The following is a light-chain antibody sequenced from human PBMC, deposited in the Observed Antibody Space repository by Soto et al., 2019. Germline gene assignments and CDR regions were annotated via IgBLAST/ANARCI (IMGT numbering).Light chain of an antibody. Sequence: VMTQSPATLSVSPGKRATLSCRASQSLSSNLAWYQQKPCQAPRLLIYGASTMATGIPARFSGSGSGTQFTLTISSLQSEDFAGYYCQPYNNWPPTTFGQRTTLEIK. CDR1: QSLSSN. CDR3: QPYNNWPPTT. J-gene: IGKJ2*01. CDR2: GAS. V-gene: IGKV3-15*01.